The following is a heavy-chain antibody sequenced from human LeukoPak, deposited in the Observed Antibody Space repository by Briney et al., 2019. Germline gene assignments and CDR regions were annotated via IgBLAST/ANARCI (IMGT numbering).Heavy chain of an antibody. V-gene: IGHV1-18*01. CDR1: GYTFTSYG. Sequence: ASVKVSCKASGYTFTSYGISWVRQAPGQGLEWMGWISAYNGNTNYAQKLQGRVTMTTDTSTSTAYMELRSLRSDDTALYYCARVYDSSGYYYPIDYWGQGTLVTVSS. CDR3: ARVYDSSGYYYPIDY. J-gene: IGHJ4*02. D-gene: IGHD3-22*01. CDR2: ISAYNGNT.